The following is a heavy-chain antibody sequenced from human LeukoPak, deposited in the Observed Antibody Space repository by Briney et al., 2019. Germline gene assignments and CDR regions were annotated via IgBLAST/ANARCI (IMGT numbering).Heavy chain of an antibody. CDR2: INPNNGGT. Sequence: ASVKVSCKASGYTFTGYYMHWVRQAPGQGPEWMGWINPNNGGTFYAQSFQGRVTMTRDTSITTAYMELSSLRSDDTAVYYCARDSSGAGGWFDPWGQGTQVTVSS. D-gene: IGHD1-1*01. CDR3: ARDSSGAGGWFDP. J-gene: IGHJ5*02. CDR1: GYTFTGYY. V-gene: IGHV1-2*02.